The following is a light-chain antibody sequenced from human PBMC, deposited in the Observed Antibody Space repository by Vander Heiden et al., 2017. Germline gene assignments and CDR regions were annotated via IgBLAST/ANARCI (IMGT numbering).Light chain of an antibody. Sequence: IQLPQSPSSLCASVGDRVTITCRASQGISKYLAWYQQKPGKVPKRLIYAASTVQSGVPSRFSGSGSGTDFTLTIRRLQPEDVATYYCQKYNSAPRTFGQGAKVEIK. CDR1: QGISKY. J-gene: IGKJ1*01. CDR3: QKYNSAPRT. CDR2: AAS. V-gene: IGKV1-27*01.